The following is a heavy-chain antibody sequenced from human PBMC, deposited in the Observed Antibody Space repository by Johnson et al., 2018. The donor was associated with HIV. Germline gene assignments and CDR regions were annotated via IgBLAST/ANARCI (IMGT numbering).Heavy chain of an antibody. V-gene: IGHV3-30-3*01. CDR1: GFTFSSYA. CDR3: AREGGAVASRAFDI. J-gene: IGHJ3*02. CDR2: ISYDGSNK. Sequence: QVQLVESGGGVVQPGRSLRLSCAASGFTFSSYAMNWVRQAPGKGLEWVAVISYDGSNKYYADSVKGRFTISRDNSKNTLYLQMNSLRAEDTAVYYCAREGGAVASRAFDIWGQGTMVTVSS. D-gene: IGHD6-19*01.